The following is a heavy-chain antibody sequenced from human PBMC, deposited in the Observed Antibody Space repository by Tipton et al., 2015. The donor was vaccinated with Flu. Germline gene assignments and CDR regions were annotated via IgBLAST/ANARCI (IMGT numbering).Heavy chain of an antibody. V-gene: IGHV4-34*01. CDR3: ARVSQPAWGSPGGFDL. J-gene: IGHJ2*01. Sequence: LSLTCAVYGGSFSGYYWGWIRQPPGKGLEWIGSIYYSGSTYYNPSLKSRVTISVDTSKNQFSLQLNSVTPEDTAVYYCARVSQPAWGSPGGFDLWGRGTLVTVSS. D-gene: IGHD7-27*01. CDR1: GGSFSGYY. CDR2: IYYSGST.